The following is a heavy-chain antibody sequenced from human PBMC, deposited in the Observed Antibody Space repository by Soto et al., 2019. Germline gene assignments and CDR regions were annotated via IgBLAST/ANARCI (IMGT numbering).Heavy chain of an antibody. V-gene: IGHV3-33*01. CDR2: IWYDGSNK. D-gene: IGHD2-21*01. CDR3: ARGGDGYNFGAVY. J-gene: IGHJ4*02. Sequence: PGGSLRLSCAASGFTFSSYGMHWVRQAPGKGLEWVAVIWYDGSNKYYADSVKGRFTISRDNSKNTLYLQMNSLRAEDTAVYYCARGGDGYNFGAVYWGQGTPVTVSS. CDR1: GFTFSSYG.